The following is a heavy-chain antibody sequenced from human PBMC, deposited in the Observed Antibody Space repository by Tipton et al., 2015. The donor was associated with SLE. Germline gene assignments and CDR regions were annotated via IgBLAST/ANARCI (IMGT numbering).Heavy chain of an antibody. CDR1: GGSITNTGHY. J-gene: IGHJ6*03. CDR2: IHYTGST. CDR3: ARVPAFYYYYMDV. D-gene: IGHD2-2*01. Sequence: LRLSCSVSGGSITNTGHYWGWIRQPPGKGLEWIGSIHYTGSTYFNPSLRSRVTLSVDTSKNQFSLKLSSVTAADTAVYYCARVPAFYYYYMDVWGKGTTVTVSS. V-gene: IGHV4-39*07.